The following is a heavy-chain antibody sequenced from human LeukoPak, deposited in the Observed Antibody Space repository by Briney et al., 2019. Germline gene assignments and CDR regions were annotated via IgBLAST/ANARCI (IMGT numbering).Heavy chain of an antibody. J-gene: IGHJ4*02. CDR3: ARDGVRSQDPPH. V-gene: IGHV4-39*07. CDR2: IYYSGST. CDR1: GGSISSSSYY. Sequence: SETLSLTCTVSGGSISSSSYYWGWIRQPPGKGLEWIGSIYYSGSTYYNPSLKSRVTISVDTSKHQFSLKLSSVTAADTAVYYCARDGVRSQDPPHWGQGTLVTVSS.